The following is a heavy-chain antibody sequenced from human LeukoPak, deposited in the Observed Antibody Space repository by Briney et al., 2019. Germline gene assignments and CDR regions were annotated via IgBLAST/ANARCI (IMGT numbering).Heavy chain of an antibody. Sequence: PSQTLSLTCTVSGGSISSGSYYWSWIRQPAGKGLEWIGCIYTSGSTNYNPSLKSRVTISVDTSKNQFSLKLSSVTAADTAVYYCAREVVPAATHYYYYGMDVWGQGTTVTVSS. D-gene: IGHD2-2*01. CDR1: GGSISSGSYY. CDR2: IYTSGST. J-gene: IGHJ6*02. CDR3: AREVVPAATHYYYYGMDV. V-gene: IGHV4-61*02.